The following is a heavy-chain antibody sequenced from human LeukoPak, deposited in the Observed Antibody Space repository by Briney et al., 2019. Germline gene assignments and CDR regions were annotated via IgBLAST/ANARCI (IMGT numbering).Heavy chain of an antibody. V-gene: IGHV4-61*01. CDR2: IYYSGST. CDR3: ARGHYSKNNWFDP. Sequence: PSETLSLTCTVSGGSISSGSYYWSWIRQPPGKGLEWIGYIYYSGSTNYNPSLKSRVTISVDTSKNQFSLKLSSVTAADTAVYYCARGHYSKNNWFDPWGQGTLVTVSS. CDR1: GGSISSGSYY. J-gene: IGHJ5*02. D-gene: IGHD4-11*01.